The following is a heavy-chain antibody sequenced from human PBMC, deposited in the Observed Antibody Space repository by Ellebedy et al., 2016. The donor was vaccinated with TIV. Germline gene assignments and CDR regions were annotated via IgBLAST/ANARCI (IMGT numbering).Heavy chain of an antibody. CDR1: GFSFSDYG. CDR2: ISHDGRVQ. D-gene: IGHD6-19*01. Sequence: PGGSLRLSCAASGFSFSDYGMHWVRRAPGKELEWVAVISHDGRVQYYRDSVKGRFIISRDNSMTTVYLEMNSLRAEDTALYYCARDLDKSSGWYGGAAYWGQGTQVTVSS. V-gene: IGHV3-30*03. CDR3: ARDLDKSSGWYGGAAY. J-gene: IGHJ4*02.